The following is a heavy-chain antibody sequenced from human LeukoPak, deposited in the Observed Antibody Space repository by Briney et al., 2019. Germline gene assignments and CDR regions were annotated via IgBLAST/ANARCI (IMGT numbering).Heavy chain of an antibody. CDR1: GGSFSGYY. CDR3: ARGENDYGDY. CDR2: INHSGST. J-gene: IGHJ4*02. Sequence: PSETLSLTCAVYGGSFSGYYWSWIRQPPGKGLEWIGEINHSGSTNYNPSLKSRVTISVDTSKNQFSPKLSSVTAADTAVYYCARGENDYGDYFGQGTLVTVPS. V-gene: IGHV4-34*01.